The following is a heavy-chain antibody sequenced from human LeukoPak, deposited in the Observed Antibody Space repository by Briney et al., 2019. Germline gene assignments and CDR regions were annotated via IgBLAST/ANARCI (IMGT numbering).Heavy chain of an antibody. CDR2: IWYDGSNK. V-gene: IGHV3-33*01. Sequence: GGSLRLSCAASGFTLSSYGMNWVRQAPGKGLEGGAVIWYDGSNKYYADSVKGGFTISRDNSKHTLYLQMNSLRAEDTSVYYCARDKGRFYYGSYGMDVWGQGTTVTVSS. D-gene: IGHD3-10*01. CDR3: ARDKGRFYYGSYGMDV. J-gene: IGHJ6*02. CDR1: GFTLSSYG.